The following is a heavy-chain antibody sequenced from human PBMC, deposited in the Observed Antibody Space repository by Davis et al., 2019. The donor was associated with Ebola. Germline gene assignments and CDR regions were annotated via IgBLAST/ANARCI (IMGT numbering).Heavy chain of an antibody. J-gene: IGHJ6*04. V-gene: IGHV3-30*18. CDR1: GFTFSNYP. D-gene: IGHD5-24*01. CDR2: ISYDDSNK. CDR3: AKDGLATGPPDYYYYGLDV. Sequence: GGSLRLSCAASGFTFSNYPMHWVRQAPGKGLEWVAVISYDDSNKYYADSVKGRFTISRDFSKNTLYLQMNSLTVEDTAVYFCAKDGLATGPPDYYYYGLDVWGKGTTVTVSS.